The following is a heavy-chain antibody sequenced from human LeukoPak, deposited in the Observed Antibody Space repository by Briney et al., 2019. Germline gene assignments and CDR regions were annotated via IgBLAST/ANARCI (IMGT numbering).Heavy chain of an antibody. D-gene: IGHD3-10*01. Sequence: GGSLRLSCAASGFTVSSNYMSWVRQAPGKGREWVSVIYSGGSTYYADSVKGRFTISRDNSKNTLYLQMNSLRAEDTAVYYCARDGGSMVRDYYYYYGMDVWGQGTTVTVSS. V-gene: IGHV3-66*01. CDR3: ARDGGSMVRDYYYYYGMDV. CDR1: GFTVSSNY. CDR2: IYSGGST. J-gene: IGHJ6*02.